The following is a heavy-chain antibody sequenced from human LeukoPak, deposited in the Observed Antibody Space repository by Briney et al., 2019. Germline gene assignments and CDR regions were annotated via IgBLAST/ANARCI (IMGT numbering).Heavy chain of an antibody. V-gene: IGHV3-48*03. D-gene: IGHD5-18*01. CDR3: ARERGYSYGYSDY. CDR2: ISSSGNTI. CDR1: GFTFSSYE. Sequence: GGSLRLSCAASGFTFSSYEINWVRQAPGKGLEWVSYISSSGNTIYYADSVKGRFTISRDNAKNSLYLQMNSLRAEDTAVYYCARERGYSYGYSDYWGQGTLVIVSS. J-gene: IGHJ4*02.